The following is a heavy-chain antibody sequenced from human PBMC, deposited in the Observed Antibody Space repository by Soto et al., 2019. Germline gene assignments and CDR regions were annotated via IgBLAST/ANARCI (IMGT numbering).Heavy chain of an antibody. CDR1: GYTFTSYD. Sequence: QGQLLQSGAEVKKPGASVKVSCKASGYTFTSYDINWVRQATGQGLEWMGWMNPNSGNTCYAQKFQCRVTMTRNTSISTAYMERSSLRSEDTAVYYGAREQQVRGFDPWGQGTLVTVSS. J-gene: IGHJ5*02. D-gene: IGHD6-13*01. CDR2: MNPNSGNT. V-gene: IGHV1-8*01. CDR3: AREQQVRGFDP.